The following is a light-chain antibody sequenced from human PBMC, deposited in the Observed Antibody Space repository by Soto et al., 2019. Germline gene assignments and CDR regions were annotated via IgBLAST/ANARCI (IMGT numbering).Light chain of an antibody. CDR2: AAS. CDR3: QKYNSAPLT. V-gene: IGKV1-27*01. Sequence: DIQMTQSPSSLSASVGDRVSITCRASQGISSYLAWYQQKPGKVLEILIYAASTLRSGVPSRFSGGWSGTDFTLTISRLQPEYVASYYCQKYNSAPLTFGGGTKVEIK. J-gene: IGKJ4*01. CDR1: QGISSY.